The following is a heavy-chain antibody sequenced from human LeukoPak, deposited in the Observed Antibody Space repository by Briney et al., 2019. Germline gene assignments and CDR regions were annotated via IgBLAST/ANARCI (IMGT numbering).Heavy chain of an antibody. V-gene: IGHV4-59*01. Sequence: SETLSLTCTVSGGSISTYYWTWIRQPPGKGLEWIGYIYYSGSTNYNPSLKSRVTISVDTSKNHFSLKLSSVTAADTAVYYCARGIAAAGHAFDIWGQGTMVTVSS. J-gene: IGHJ3*02. CDR1: GGSISTYY. D-gene: IGHD6-13*01. CDR2: IYYSGST. CDR3: ARGIAAAGHAFDI.